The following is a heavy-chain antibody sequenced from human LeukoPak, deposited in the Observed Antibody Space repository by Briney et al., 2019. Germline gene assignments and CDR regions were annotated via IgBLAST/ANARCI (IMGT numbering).Heavy chain of an antibody. V-gene: IGHV3-21*01. CDR3: ARDVPGKYYNDY. CDR2: ISSISSYI. Sequence: GGSLRLSCAASGFTFSTYSMNWVRQAPGKGLEWVSSISSISSYIYYADSVKGRFTISRDNAKNSLYLQMTSLRAEDTAVYYCARDVPGKYYNDYWGQGTLVTVSS. J-gene: IGHJ4*02. CDR1: GFTFSTYS.